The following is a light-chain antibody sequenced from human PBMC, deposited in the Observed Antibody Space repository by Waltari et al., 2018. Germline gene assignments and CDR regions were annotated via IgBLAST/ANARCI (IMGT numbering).Light chain of an antibody. CDR3: QHYVRLPGS. V-gene: IGKV3-20*01. CDR1: QSVSRS. J-gene: IGKJ1*01. CDR2: GAS. Sequence: EIVLTQSPGTLSLSPGERATLSCRASQSVSRSLAWYQQKPGQAPRLLIYGASSRATGVPDRFSGSGSGTDFSLTISRLEPEDFAVYYCQHYVRLPGSFGQGTKVEIK.